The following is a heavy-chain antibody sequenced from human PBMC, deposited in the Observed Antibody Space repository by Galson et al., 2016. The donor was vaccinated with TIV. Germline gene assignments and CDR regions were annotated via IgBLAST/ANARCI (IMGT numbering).Heavy chain of an antibody. CDR1: GIIVGDNY. CDR3: ARRSRYSFAYYFDS. Sequence: SLRLSCAASGIIVGDNYMSWVRQAPGKGLEWVSTIYSGGDTYYADSVKGRFTISRDNSKNTLHLHMNSLRAEDTAVYYCARRSRYSFAYYFDSWGQGTLVTVSS. J-gene: IGHJ4*02. V-gene: IGHV3-66*02. D-gene: IGHD5-18*01. CDR2: IYSGGDT.